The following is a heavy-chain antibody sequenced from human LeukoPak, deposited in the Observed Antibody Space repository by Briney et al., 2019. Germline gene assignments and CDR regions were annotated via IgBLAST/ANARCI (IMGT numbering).Heavy chain of an antibody. D-gene: IGHD3-10*01. CDR2: ISWNSGSI. CDR3: AKAARMVRGVINWFDP. V-gene: IGHV3-9*01. CDR1: GFTFDDYA. J-gene: IGHJ5*02. Sequence: GGSLRLSCAASGFTFDDYAMHWVRQAPGKGLEWVSGISWNSGSIGYADSVKGRFTISRDNAKNSLYLQMNSLRAEDTALYYCAKAARMVRGVINWFDPWGQGTLVTASS.